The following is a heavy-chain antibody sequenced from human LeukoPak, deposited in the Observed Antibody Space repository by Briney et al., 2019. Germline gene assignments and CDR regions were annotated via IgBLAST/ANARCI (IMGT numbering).Heavy chain of an antibody. CDR3: ARDQTAGNYYDSSGSLDY. CDR1: GFTFSSYA. CDR2: ISYDGSNK. D-gene: IGHD3-22*01. J-gene: IGHJ4*02. V-gene: IGHV3-30*04. Sequence: GGSLRLSCAASGFTFSSYAMHWVRQAPGKGLEWVAVISYDGSNKYYADPVKGRFTISRDNSKNTLYLQMNSLRAEDTAVYYCARDQTAGNYYDSSGSLDYWGQGTLVTVSS.